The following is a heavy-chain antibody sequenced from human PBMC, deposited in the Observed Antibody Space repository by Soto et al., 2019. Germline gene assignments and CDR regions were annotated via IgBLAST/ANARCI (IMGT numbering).Heavy chain of an antibody. J-gene: IGHJ4*02. CDR3: ARQIYDSDTGPNFQYYFDS. Sequence: DSLKSSCKAAGYGSPGYWIAWVRQKARKGLEWMGRIDPTDSQTYYSPSFPALVTISVTKSITTVFLQWSSLRDSDTAMYYCARQIYDSDTGPNFQYYFDSWGQGTPVTVSS. CDR2: IDPTDSQT. CDR1: GYGSPGYW. D-gene: IGHD3-22*01. V-gene: IGHV5-10-1*01.